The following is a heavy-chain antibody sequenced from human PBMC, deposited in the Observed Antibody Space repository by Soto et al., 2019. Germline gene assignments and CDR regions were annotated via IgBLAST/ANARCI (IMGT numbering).Heavy chain of an antibody. V-gene: IGHV1-2*04. CDR3: ARVVRASRASYYYYYYYMDA. D-gene: IGHD3-10*01. CDR2: INPNSGGT. Sequence: GASVKVSCKASGYTFTGYYMHWVRQAPGQGLEWMGWINPNSGGTNYAQKFQGWVTMTRDTSISTAYMELSRLRSDDTAVYYCARVVRASRASYYYYYYYMDAWGKGTAVTVSS. CDR1: GYTFTGYY. J-gene: IGHJ6*03.